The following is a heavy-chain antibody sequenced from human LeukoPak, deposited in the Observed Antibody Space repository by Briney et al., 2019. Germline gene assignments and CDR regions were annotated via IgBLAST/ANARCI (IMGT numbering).Heavy chain of an antibody. CDR2: IWYDGSNK. CDR1: GFTFSSYG. D-gene: IGHD3-3*01. CDR3: AKDHEWLVINGPFDY. J-gene: IGHJ4*02. V-gene: IGHV3-30*02. Sequence: PGGSLRLSCAASGFTFSSYGMHWVRQAPGKGLEWVAVIWYDGSNKYYADSVKGRFTISRDNSKNTLYLQMNSLRAEDTAVYYCAKDHEWLVINGPFDYWGQGTLVTVSS.